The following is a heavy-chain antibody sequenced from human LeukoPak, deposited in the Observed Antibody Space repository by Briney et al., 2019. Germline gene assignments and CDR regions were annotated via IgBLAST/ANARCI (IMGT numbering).Heavy chain of an antibody. D-gene: IGHD3-22*01. CDR3: AREGPYDSSGWPDY. CDR2: ISAYNGNT. Sequence: GASVKVSCKASGYTFTSYGISWVRQAPGQGLEWIGWISAYNGNTNYAQKLQGRVTMTTDTSTSTAYMELRSLRSDDTAVYYCAREGPYDSSGWPDYWGQGTLVTVSS. J-gene: IGHJ4*02. V-gene: IGHV1-18*01. CDR1: GYTFTSYG.